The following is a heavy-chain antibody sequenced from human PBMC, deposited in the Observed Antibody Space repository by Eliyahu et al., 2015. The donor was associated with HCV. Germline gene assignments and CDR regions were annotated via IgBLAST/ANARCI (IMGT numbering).Heavy chain of an antibody. Sequence: QVQLVQSGAEVKKPGASVKVSCKASGYTFXSXXMHXVRQAPGQGLXWMGIINPSGGSTSYAQKFQGRVTMTRDTSTSTVYMELSSLRSEDTAVYYCAREPRMRIAARPFDYWGQGTLVTVSS. CDR1: GYTFXSXX. CDR3: AREPRMRIAARPFDY. V-gene: IGHV1-46*01. CDR2: INPSGGST. J-gene: IGHJ4*02. D-gene: IGHD6-6*01.